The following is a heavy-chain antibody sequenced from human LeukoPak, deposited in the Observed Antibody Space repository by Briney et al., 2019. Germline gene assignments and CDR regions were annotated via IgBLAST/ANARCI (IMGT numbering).Heavy chain of an antibody. Sequence: SETLSLTCTVSGGSISSYYWSWIRQPPGKGLEWIGYIYYSGSTNYNPSLKSRVTMSVDTSKNQFSLKLSSVTAADTAVYYCARDLLTGDAFDIWGQGTMVTVSS. CDR3: ARDLLTGDAFDI. J-gene: IGHJ3*02. CDR2: IYYSGST. D-gene: IGHD7-27*01. CDR1: GGSISSYY. V-gene: IGHV4-59*01.